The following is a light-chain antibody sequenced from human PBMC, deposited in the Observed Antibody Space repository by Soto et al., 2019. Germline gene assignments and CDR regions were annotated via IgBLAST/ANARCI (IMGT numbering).Light chain of an antibody. J-gene: IGKJ1*01. Sequence: EIVMTQSPATLSVSPGERATLSCRASQSVSSNLAWYQQKPGQAPRLLIYGASTRATGIPARFSGSGSGTAFTLTISSLQSEDFAVYYCQQYNNRPGTFGQGTKVEIK. CDR2: GAS. CDR1: QSVSSN. V-gene: IGKV3-15*01. CDR3: QQYNNRPGT.